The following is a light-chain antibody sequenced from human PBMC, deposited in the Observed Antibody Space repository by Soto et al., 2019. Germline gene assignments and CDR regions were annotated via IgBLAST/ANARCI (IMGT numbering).Light chain of an antibody. CDR3: NSYISNNIPDV. J-gene: IGLJ1*01. V-gene: IGLV2-14*01. CDR1: SRDVGRFNF. Sequence: QSVLTQPASVSGSPGQSITISCTGTSRDVGRFNFVSWYQQHPGKAPKLIIFEVTNRPSGVSNRFSGSKSGNTASLTISGLQAEDEADYYCNSYISNNIPDVFGTGTNVTV. CDR2: EVT.